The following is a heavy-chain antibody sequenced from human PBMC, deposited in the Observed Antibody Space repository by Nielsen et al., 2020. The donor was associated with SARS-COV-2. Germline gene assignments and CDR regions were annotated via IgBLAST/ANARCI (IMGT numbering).Heavy chain of an antibody. CDR1: GFTFSSYG. J-gene: IGHJ6*02. V-gene: IGHV3-30*18. Sequence: GGSLRLSCAASGFTFSSYGMHWVRQAPGKGLEWVAVISYDGSNKYYADSVKGRFTISRDNSKNTLYLQMNSLRAEDTAVYYCAKDLGYSGYDHYYGMDVWGQGTTVTVSS. CDR3: AKDLGYSGYDHYYGMDV. CDR2: ISYDGSNK. D-gene: IGHD5-12*01.